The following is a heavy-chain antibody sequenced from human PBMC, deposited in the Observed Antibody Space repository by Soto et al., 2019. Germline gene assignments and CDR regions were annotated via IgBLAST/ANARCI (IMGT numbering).Heavy chain of an antibody. J-gene: IGHJ5*02. Sequence: QVQLQESGPGLVKPSQTLSLTCTVSGGSISSDDYYWTWVRQSPGKGLEWFGHIYYDGGTYYKPSLKSRISMSVDTSKNQFSLKLNSVTAADTAVYFCARVGSSGSFNYWFDPWGQGTLVTVSS. CDR1: GGSISSDDYY. CDR3: ARVGSSGSFNYWFDP. CDR2: IYYDGGT. V-gene: IGHV4-30-4*01. D-gene: IGHD3-10*01.